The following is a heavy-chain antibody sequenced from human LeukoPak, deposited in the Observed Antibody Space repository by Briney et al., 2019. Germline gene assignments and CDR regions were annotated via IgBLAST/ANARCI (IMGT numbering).Heavy chain of an antibody. Sequence: SETLSLTCTVSGGSISSYYWSWIRQPPGKGLEWIGSIYHSGSTYYNPSLKSRVAISVDTSKNQFSLKLSSVTAADTAVYYCASVLWDIDYWGQGTLVTVSS. J-gene: IGHJ4*02. V-gene: IGHV4-59*08. D-gene: IGHD3-10*01. CDR1: GGSISSYY. CDR3: ASVLWDIDY. CDR2: IYHSGST.